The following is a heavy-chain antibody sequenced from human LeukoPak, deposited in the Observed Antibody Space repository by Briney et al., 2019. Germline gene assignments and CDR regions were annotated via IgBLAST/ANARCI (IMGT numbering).Heavy chain of an antibody. CDR3: ARAPRGIVVVPAAIKTWFDP. Sequence: GGSLRLSCAASGFTFSSYSMNWVRQAPGKGLEWVSSISSSSSYIYYADSVKGRFTISRDNAKDSLYLQMNSLRAEDTAVYYCARAPRGIVVVPAAIKTWFDPWGQGTLVTVSS. V-gene: IGHV3-21*01. CDR2: ISSSSSYI. D-gene: IGHD2-2*02. J-gene: IGHJ5*02. CDR1: GFTFSSYS.